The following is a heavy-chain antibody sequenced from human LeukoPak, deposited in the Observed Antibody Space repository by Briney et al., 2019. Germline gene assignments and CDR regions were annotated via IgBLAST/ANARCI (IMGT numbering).Heavy chain of an antibody. CDR3: TSGPRPFDY. J-gene: IGHJ4*02. CDR1: GFTFSNAW. V-gene: IGHV3-15*01. D-gene: IGHD6-25*01. CDR2: ITKKIDGGTT. Sequence: GGSLRLSCTASGFTFSNAWMSWVRQAPGKGLEWVGRITKKIDGGTTTYAAPVRGRFTISRDDSKDTLYLQMNSLKTDETAVYYCTSGPRPFDYWGQGTLVTVSS.